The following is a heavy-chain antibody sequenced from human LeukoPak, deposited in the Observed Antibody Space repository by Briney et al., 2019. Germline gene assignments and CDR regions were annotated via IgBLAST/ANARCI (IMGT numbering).Heavy chain of an antibody. CDR1: GFTFSSYS. CDR3: ARAREWCSSTSCYDDAFDI. V-gene: IGHV3-21*01. CDR2: ISSSSSYI. D-gene: IGHD2-2*01. Sequence: PGGSLRLSCAASGFTFSSYSMNWVRQAPGKGLEWVSSISSSSSYIYYADSMKGRFTISRDNAKNSLYLQMNSLRAEDTAVYYCARAREWCSSTSCYDDAFDIWGQGTMVTVSS. J-gene: IGHJ3*02.